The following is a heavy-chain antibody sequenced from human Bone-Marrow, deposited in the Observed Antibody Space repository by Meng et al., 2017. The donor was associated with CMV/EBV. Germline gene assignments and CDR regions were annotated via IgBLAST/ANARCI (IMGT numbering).Heavy chain of an antibody. D-gene: IGHD2-2*01. CDR3: ARDGDDIVVVPAEKDV. Sequence: GESLKISCAASGFTFSSYAMSWVRQAPGKGLEWVSAISGSGGSTYYADSVKGRFTISRDNAKNSLYLQMNSLRAEDTAVYYCARDGDDIVVVPAEKDVWGQGTTVTVSS. CDR1: GFTFSSYA. V-gene: IGHV3-23*01. CDR2: ISGSGGST. J-gene: IGHJ6*02.